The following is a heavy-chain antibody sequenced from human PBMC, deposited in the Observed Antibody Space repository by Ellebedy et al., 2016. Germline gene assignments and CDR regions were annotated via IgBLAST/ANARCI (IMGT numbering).Heavy chain of an antibody. D-gene: IGHD3-22*01. J-gene: IGHJ6*02. CDR3: ARGAPCERCWNRAYYYDSIHYYGMDV. CDR2: IWYDGSNK. V-gene: IGHV3-33*01. CDR1: GFTFSSYG. Sequence: GGSLRLXXAASGFTFSSYGMHWVRQAPGKGLEWVAVIWYDGSNKYYADSVKGRFTISRDNSKNTLYLQMNSLRAEDTAVYYCARGAPCERCWNRAYYYDSIHYYGMDVWGQGTTVTVSS.